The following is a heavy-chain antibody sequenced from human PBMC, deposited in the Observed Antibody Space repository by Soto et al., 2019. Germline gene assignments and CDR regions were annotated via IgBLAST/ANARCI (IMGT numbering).Heavy chain of an antibody. CDR1: GGSTSSGGYY. CDR3: AREGAVSMVRGAINWFDP. V-gene: IGHV4-31*03. J-gene: IGHJ5*02. D-gene: IGHD3-10*01. CDR2: IYYSGST. Sequence: SETLSLTCTVSGGSTSSGGYYWSWIRQHPGKGLEWIGYIYYSGSTYYNPSLKSRVTISVDTSKNQFSLKLSSVTAADTAVYYCAREGAVSMVRGAINWFDPWGQGTLVTVSS.